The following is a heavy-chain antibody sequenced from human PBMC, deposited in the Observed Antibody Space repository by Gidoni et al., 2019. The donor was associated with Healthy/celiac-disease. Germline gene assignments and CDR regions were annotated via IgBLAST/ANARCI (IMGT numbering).Heavy chain of an antibody. D-gene: IGHD1-26*01. CDR1: GFTFSSYA. CDR2: ISYDGSNK. Sequence: QVQLVESGGGVVQPGRSLRLSCAASGFTFSSYAMHWVRQAPGKGLEWVAVISYDGSNKYYADSVKGRFTISRDNSKNTLYLQMNSLRAEDTAVYYCARVTEEWELPYHDAFDIWGQGTMVTVSS. V-gene: IGHV3-30-3*01. CDR3: ARVTEEWELPYHDAFDI. J-gene: IGHJ3*02.